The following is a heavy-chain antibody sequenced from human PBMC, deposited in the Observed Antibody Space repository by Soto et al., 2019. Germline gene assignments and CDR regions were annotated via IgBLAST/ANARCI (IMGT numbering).Heavy chain of an antibody. V-gene: IGHV3-23*01. CDR3: AKERLARGIDY. CDR1: GFTFSNYA. J-gene: IGHJ4*02. CDR2: ISSSGSNT. Sequence: EVQLLDSGGGLVQPGGSLRLSCAASGFTFSNYAMSWVRQAPGKGLDWVSTISSSGSNTYYADSVKGRFSISRDTSKNTVYQEMKNLRAEDTAVYYCAKERLARGIDYWGQGTLVTVSS. D-gene: IGHD3-10*01.